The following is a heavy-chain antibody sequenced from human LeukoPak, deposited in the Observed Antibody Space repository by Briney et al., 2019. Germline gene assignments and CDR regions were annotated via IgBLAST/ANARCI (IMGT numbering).Heavy chain of an antibody. CDR1: GSTFSNYW. Sequence: GGSLRLSCAASGSTFSNYWMSWVRQPPGKGLEWVANIKQDGSEKYYVDSVKGRFTISRDNAKNSLYLQMNNLSIEDTAVYYCARSGGTAHWGQGTLVTVSS. D-gene: IGHD3-16*01. J-gene: IGHJ4*02. CDR3: ARSGGTAH. V-gene: IGHV3-7*01. CDR2: IKQDGSEK.